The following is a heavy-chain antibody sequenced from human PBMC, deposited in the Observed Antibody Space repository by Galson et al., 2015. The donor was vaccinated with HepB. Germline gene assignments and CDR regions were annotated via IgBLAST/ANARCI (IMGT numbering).Heavy chain of an antibody. J-gene: IGHJ4*02. Sequence: SLRLSCAASGFTFSSYGMHWARQAPGKGLEWVAVISYDGSNKYYADSVKGRFTISRDNSKNTLYLQMNSLRAEDTAVYYCASVWMDIVVVPAAIGDWGQGTLVTVSS. CDR3: ASVWMDIVVVPAAIGD. V-gene: IGHV3-30*03. CDR1: GFTFSSYG. D-gene: IGHD2-2*02. CDR2: ISYDGSNK.